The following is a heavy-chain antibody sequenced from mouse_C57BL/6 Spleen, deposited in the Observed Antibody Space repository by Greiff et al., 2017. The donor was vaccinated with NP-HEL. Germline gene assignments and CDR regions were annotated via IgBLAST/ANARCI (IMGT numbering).Heavy chain of an antibody. Sequence: QVHVKQSGAELAKPGASVKLPCKASGYTFTSYWMHWVKQRPGQGLEWIGYINPSSGYTKYNQKFKDKATLTADKSSSTAYMQLSSLTSEDSAVYYCARRGVATGWYFEGWGTGATVTVSS. CDR1: GYTFTSYW. CDR3: ARRGVATGWYFEG. V-gene: IGHV1-7*01. D-gene: IGHD1-1*02. J-gene: IGHJ1*03. CDR2: INPSSGYT.